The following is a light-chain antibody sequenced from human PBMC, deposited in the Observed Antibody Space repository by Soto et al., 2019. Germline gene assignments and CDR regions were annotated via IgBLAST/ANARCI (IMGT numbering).Light chain of an antibody. CDR1: SGHSNYA. V-gene: IGLV4-69*01. CDR3: QTWGSGIVV. Sequence: QSVLTQSPSASASLGASVKLTCTLSSGHSNYAIAWHQQQSEKGPRYLMKLNSDGSHSKGDGIPDRFSGSSSGAERYLTISSPPSEDEADYYCQTWGSGIVVFGGGPKLTVL. CDR2: LNSDGSH. J-gene: IGLJ2*01.